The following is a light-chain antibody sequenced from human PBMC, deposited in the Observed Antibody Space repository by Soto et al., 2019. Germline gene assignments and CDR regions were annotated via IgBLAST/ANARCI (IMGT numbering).Light chain of an antibody. J-gene: IGKJ4*01. CDR3: QQLNSYPLT. V-gene: IGKV1-9*01. CDR2: AAS. Sequence: IQLTQSPSSLSASVGDRVTITCRASQAISNFLAWYQQKPGEAPKLLIYAASTLQSGVPVRFSGSGSGTDFTLTISSLQPEDFASYYCQQLNSYPLTFGGGTRWIS. CDR1: QAISNF.